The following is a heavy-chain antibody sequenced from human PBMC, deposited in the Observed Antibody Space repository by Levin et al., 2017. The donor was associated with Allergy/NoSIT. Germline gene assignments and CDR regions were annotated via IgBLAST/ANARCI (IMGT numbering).Heavy chain of an antibody. CDR1: GFTFSSYA. CDR2: ISGSGGST. D-gene: IGHD6-19*01. J-gene: IGHJ4*02. CDR3: AIGGIAVAGTRAYYFDY. V-gene: IGHV3-23*01. Sequence: GESLKISCAASGFTFSSYAMSWVRQAPGKGLEWVSAISGSGGSTYYADSVKGRFTISRDNSKNTLYLQMNSLRAEDTAVYYCAIGGIAVAGTRAYYFDYWGQGTLVTVSS.